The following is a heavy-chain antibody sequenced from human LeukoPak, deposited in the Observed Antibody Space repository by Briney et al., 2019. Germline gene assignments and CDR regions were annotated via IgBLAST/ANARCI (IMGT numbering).Heavy chain of an antibody. CDR3: ARQFRSSSPLYYYYYMDV. D-gene: IGHD2-2*01. CDR2: IYPGDSDT. CDR1: GYSFTSYW. Sequence: GGSLKISCKGSGYSFTSYWIGWVRQVPGKGLEWMGIIYPGDSDTRYSPSFQGQVTISADKSISTAYLQWSSLKASDTAMYYCARQFRSSSPLYYYYYMDVWGKGTTVTVSS. V-gene: IGHV5-51*01. J-gene: IGHJ6*03.